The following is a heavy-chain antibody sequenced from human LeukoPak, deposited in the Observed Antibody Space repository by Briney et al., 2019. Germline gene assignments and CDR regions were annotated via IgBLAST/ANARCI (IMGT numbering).Heavy chain of an antibody. CDR1: GGFIGTYY. J-gene: IGHJ4*02. D-gene: IGHD5-18*01. CDR2: ISYSGST. Sequence: SETLSLTCTVSGGFIGTYYWSWIRQPPGKGLEWIGFISYSGSTYHNPSLKSRVTMSVDTSKNQFSLNLRSVTAADTAVYYCARDRYSYGFWGQGILVTVSS. CDR3: ARDRYSYGF. V-gene: IGHV4-59*01.